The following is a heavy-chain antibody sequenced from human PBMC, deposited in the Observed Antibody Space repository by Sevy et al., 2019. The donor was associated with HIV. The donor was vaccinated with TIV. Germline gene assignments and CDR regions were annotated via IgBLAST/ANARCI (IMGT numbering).Heavy chain of an antibody. CDR3: AKFRSRGIVGATRGDYFGY. Sequence: GGSLRLSCAASGFTFSSYAMSWVRQAPGKGLEWVSAISGSGGSTYYADSVKGRFTISRDNSKNTLYLQMNSLRAEDTAVYYCAKFRSRGIVGATRGDYFGYWGQGTLVTVSS. CDR1: GFTFSSYA. CDR2: ISGSGGST. J-gene: IGHJ4*02. V-gene: IGHV3-23*01. D-gene: IGHD1-26*01.